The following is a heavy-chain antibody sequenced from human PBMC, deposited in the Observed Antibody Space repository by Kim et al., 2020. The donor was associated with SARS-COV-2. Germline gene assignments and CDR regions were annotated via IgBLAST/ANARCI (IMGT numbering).Heavy chain of an antibody. CDR1: GDSVSSTSST. Sequence: SQTLSLTCVISGDSVSSTSSTWNWIRQSPSRGLEWLGRIYYRSSWTSEYEGSVKSRISINSATSKNQFSLQLNSVTPEDTAIYYCARRVSRERGYFDAWGQGIVVTVSS. J-gene: IGHJ4*02. V-gene: IGHV6-1*01. CDR3: ARRVSRERGYFDA. CDR2: IYYRSSWTS. D-gene: IGHD1-26*01.